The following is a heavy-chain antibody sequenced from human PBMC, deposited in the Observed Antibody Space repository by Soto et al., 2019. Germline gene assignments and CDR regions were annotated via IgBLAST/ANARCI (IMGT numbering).Heavy chain of an antibody. Sequence: QLQLQESGSGLVKPSQTLSLTCAVSGGSISSGGYSWSWIRQPPGKGLEWIGYIYHSVSTYYNPSLKSRVTLSVDRSKNQFSLKLSSVTAADTAVYYCARGGVDYYDSSGYYFSPYYFDYWGQGTLVTVSS. CDR1: GGSISSGGYS. CDR3: ARGGVDYYDSSGYYFSPYYFDY. CDR2: IYHSVST. V-gene: IGHV4-30-2*01. D-gene: IGHD3-22*01. J-gene: IGHJ4*02.